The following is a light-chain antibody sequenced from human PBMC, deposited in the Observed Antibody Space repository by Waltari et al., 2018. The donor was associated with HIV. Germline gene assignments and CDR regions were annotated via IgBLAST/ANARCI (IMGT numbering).Light chain of an antibody. CDR2: GTS. J-gene: IGKJ2*01. Sequence: EIVLTQSPGTLSLSPGERATLSCRASQSVTSGNLVWYQQKVGQAPRLLMYGTSNRATGTPERFSGSGSATDFTLTITGLEPEDFAVYYCQQYDNSPYNFGQGTKVEIK. V-gene: IGKV3-20*01. CDR3: QQYDNSPYN. CDR1: QSVTSGN.